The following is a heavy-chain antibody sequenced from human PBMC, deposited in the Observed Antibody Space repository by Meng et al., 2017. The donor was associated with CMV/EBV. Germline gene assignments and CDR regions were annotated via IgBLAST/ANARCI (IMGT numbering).Heavy chain of an antibody. Sequence: GGSLRLSCAASGFTVSSNYMSWVRQAPGKGLERVSVIYSGGSTYYADSVKGRFTISRDNSKNTLYLQMNSLRAEDTAVYYCASGYCSSTSCPFDYWGQGTLVTVSS. J-gene: IGHJ4*02. V-gene: IGHV3-53*01. CDR1: GFTVSSNY. CDR3: ASGYCSSTSCPFDY. CDR2: IYSGGST. D-gene: IGHD2-2*01.